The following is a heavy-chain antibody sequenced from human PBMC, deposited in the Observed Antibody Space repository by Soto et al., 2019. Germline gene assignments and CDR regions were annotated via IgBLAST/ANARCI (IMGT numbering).Heavy chain of an antibody. CDR2: INTYNGNT. CDR1: GYTFTSYG. J-gene: IGHJ4*02. Sequence: QAQLVQSGGEVKKPGASMKVSCKASGYTFTSYGIGWVRQAPGQGLEWMGWINTYNGNTNYAQKLQGRVTMTTDTSTTTAYMELWSLGLDDTAVYYCARGTASFDYWGQGTLVTVSS. CDR3: ARGTASFDY. V-gene: IGHV1-18*01.